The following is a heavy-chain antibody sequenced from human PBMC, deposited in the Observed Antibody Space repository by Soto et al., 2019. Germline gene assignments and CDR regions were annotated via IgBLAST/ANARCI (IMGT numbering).Heavy chain of an antibody. Sequence: LRLSCVASGFSLSNYGMHWVRQAPGKGLEWVALIWFDGSDEYSAASVKGRFSISRDNSKNTLYLQMNSLRADDTAMYYCARNVGSSGSSRWFDTWGQGTLVTVSS. CDR2: IWFDGSDE. CDR1: GFSLSNYG. CDR3: ARNVGSSGSSRWFDT. J-gene: IGHJ5*02. D-gene: IGHD3-10*01. V-gene: IGHV3-33*01.